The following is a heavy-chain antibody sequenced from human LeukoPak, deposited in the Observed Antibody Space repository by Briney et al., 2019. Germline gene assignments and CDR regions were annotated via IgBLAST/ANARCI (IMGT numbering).Heavy chain of an antibody. Sequence: GGSLRLSCAASGFTFSSYWMHWVRQAPGKGLVWVSRINSDGSSTSYADSVKGRFTISIDNAKNTLYLQMTSLRAEDTAVYYCARGPRWYCSGGSCYSWFDPWGQGTLVTVSS. V-gene: IGHV3-74*01. CDR2: INSDGSST. J-gene: IGHJ5*02. CDR1: GFTFSSYW. CDR3: ARGPRWYCSGGSCYSWFDP. D-gene: IGHD2-15*01.